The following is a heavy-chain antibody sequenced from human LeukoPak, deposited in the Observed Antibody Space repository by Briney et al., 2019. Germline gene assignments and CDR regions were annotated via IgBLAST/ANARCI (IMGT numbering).Heavy chain of an antibody. D-gene: IGHD2-21*02. J-gene: IGHJ4*02. V-gene: IGHV3-30*03. CDR3: ARFRTWGDKAFDY. CDR1: GFTFSSYG. CDR2: ISYDGSNK. Sequence: GGSLRLSCAASGFTFSSYGMHWVRQAPGKGLEWVAVISYDGSNKCYADSVKGRFTISRDSAKNSLYLQMNSLRAEDTAVYYCARFRTWGDKAFDYWGQGTLVTVSS.